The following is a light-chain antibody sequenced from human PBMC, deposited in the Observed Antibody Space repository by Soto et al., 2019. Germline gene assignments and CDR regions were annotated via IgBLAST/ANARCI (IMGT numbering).Light chain of an antibody. CDR2: GAS. CDR3: QQADSFPLT. J-gene: IGKJ4*01. V-gene: IGKV1-12*01. Sequence: DIQMTQSPSSVSASIGDTVTITCRASQDISTLLAWYQQKPGKAPKLLIYGASTLESGVPSRFSGRGSGTDFTLPNSRLQPEDFATFFCQQADSFPLTFGGGTKVEIK. CDR1: QDISTL.